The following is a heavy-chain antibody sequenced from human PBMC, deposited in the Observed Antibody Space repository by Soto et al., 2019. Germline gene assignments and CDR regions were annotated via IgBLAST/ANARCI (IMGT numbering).Heavy chain of an antibody. V-gene: IGHV4-30-4*01. CDR2: IYNGGST. CDR1: GDSVSSVGFH. J-gene: IGHJ4*02. Sequence: PSETLSLTCTVSGDSVSSVGFHWAWLRRPPGKGLEWIGYIYNGGSTYYRPSLESRMHMSPDATRNHYSLRLTSVTAADTAVYFCARAPVGLDTISYFDYWCQGKLVT. CDR3: ARAPVGLDTISYFDY. D-gene: IGHD3-3*01.